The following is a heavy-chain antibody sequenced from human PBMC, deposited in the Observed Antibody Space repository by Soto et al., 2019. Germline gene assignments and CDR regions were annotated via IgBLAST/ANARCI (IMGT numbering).Heavy chain of an antibody. V-gene: IGHV3-48*02. Sequence: GSLRLSCAASGFTFSSHSINWVRQAPGKGLEWVSYISGSGATKYYADSAKGRFTISRDNARNSLYLQMSSLSDEDTAVYYCARAIRGFSYVVDYWGQGTLVTVS. J-gene: IGHJ4*02. CDR1: GFTFSSHS. CDR3: ARAIRGFSYVVDY. D-gene: IGHD5-18*01. CDR2: ISGSGATK.